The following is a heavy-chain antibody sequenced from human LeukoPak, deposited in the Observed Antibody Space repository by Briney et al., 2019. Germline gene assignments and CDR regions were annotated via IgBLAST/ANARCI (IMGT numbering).Heavy chain of an antibody. CDR2: IYWDDDK. J-gene: IGHJ5*02. D-gene: IGHD4-17*01. CDR1: GFSLSTSGVG. V-gene: IGHV2-5*02. Sequence: SGPTLVKPTQTLTLTCTFSGFSLSTSGVGVGWIRQPPGKALEWLALIYWDDDKRYSPSLKSRLTITKDTSKNQVVPTMTNMDPVDTATYYCAPATTYNWFDPWGQGTLVTVSS. CDR3: APATTYNWFDP.